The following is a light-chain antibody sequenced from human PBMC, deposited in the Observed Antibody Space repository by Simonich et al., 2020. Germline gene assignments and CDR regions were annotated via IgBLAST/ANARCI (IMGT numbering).Light chain of an antibody. CDR1: QSVSSY. V-gene: IGKV3-11*01. CDR2: EAS. Sequence: EIVLTQSPATLSLSPGERATLSCRASQSVSSYLALYQQKPGQAPRLLIYEASNMATGIPARLSGSGAGTDFTLTISSLEPEDFAVYYCQQRSNWPPIFTFGPGTKVDIK. CDR3: QQRSNWPPIFT. J-gene: IGKJ3*01.